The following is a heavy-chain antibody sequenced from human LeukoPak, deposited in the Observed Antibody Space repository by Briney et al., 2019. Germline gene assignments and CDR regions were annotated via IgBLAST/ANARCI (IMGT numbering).Heavy chain of an antibody. CDR1: GGSISSGSYY. J-gene: IGHJ2*01. D-gene: IGHD5-18*01. V-gene: IGHV4-61*02. Sequence: TLSLTCTVSGGSISSGSYYWSWIRQPAGKGLEWIGRIYTSGSTNYNPSLKSRVTISVDTSKNQFSLKLSSVTAAGTAVYYCAYSYGGYFDLWGRGTLVTVSS. CDR2: IYTSGST. CDR3: AYSYGGYFDL.